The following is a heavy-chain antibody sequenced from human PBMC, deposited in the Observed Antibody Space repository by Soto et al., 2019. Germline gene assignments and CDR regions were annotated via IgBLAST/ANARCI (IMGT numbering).Heavy chain of an antibody. J-gene: IGHJ3*02. V-gene: IGHV1-69*13. D-gene: IGHD6-19*01. Sequence: GASVKVSCKASGGTFSSYAISWVRQAPGQGLGWMGGIIPIFGTANYAQKFQGRVTITADESTSTAYMELSSLRAEDTAVYYCAREGDSSGWDAFDIWGQGTMVTVSS. CDR2: IIPIFGTA. CDR1: GGTFSSYA. CDR3: AREGDSSGWDAFDI.